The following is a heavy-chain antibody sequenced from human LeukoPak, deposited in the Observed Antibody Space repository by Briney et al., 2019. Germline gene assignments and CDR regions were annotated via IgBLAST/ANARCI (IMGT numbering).Heavy chain of an antibody. CDR2: IYHSGST. J-gene: IGHJ4*02. V-gene: IGHV4-4*02. CDR1: GGSISSSNW. CDR3: ARGLRPTDRYFDY. Sequence: SETLSLICAVSGGSISSSNWWSWVRQPPGKGLEWIGEIYHSGSTNYNPSLKSRVTISVDKSKNQFSLKLSSVTAADTAVYYCARGLRPTDRYFDYWGQGTLVTVSS. D-gene: IGHD1-14*01.